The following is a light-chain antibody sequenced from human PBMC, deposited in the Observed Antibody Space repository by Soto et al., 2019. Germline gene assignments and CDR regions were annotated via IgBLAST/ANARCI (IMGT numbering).Light chain of an antibody. CDR3: QQYSSYSRT. CDR2: DTS. Sequence: DIQMTQSPSTLSASVGDRVTITCRASQSISNWLAWYQQKPGKAPKLLIFDTSSLQSGVPSRFSGSGSGTEFTLTISSLQPDDFATYYCQQYSSYSRTFGQGTKVDIK. V-gene: IGKV1-5*01. J-gene: IGKJ1*01. CDR1: QSISNW.